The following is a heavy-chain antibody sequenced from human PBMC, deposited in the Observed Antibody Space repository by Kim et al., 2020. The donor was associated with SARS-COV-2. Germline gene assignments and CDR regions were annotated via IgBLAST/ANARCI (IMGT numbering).Heavy chain of an antibody. D-gene: IGHD1-26*01. Sequence: PSLKSRVTISVDTSKNQFSLKLSSVTAADMAVYYCARTSQRGVGSFRVWGQGTMVTVSS. V-gene: IGHV4-34*01. J-gene: IGHJ3*01. CDR3: ARTSQRGVGSFRV.